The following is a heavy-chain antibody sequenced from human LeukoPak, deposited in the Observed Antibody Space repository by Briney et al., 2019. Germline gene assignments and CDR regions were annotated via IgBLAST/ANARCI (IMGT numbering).Heavy chain of an antibody. V-gene: IGHV3-48*04. CDR2: ISSSGSTI. J-gene: IGHJ4*02. D-gene: IGHD4-17*01. CDR1: GFTFSSYG. Sequence: GGSLRLSCAASGFTFSSYGMHWIRQAPGKGLEWVSYISSSGSTIYYADSVKGRFTISRDNAKNSLYLQMNSLRAEDTAVYYCAREKTVTSFDYWGQGTLVTVSS. CDR3: AREKTVTSFDY.